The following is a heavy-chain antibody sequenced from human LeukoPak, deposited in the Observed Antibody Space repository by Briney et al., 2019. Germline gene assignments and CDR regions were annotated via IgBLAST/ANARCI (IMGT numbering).Heavy chain of an antibody. Sequence: PSETLSLTCTVSGGSISSYYWSWIRQPPGKGLEWIGYIYYSGSTNYNPSLKSRVTISVDTSKNQFSLKLSSVTAADTAVYYCARDQRYSSRNWFDPWGQGTLVTVSS. CDR2: IYYSGST. J-gene: IGHJ5*02. CDR3: ARDQRYSSRNWFDP. V-gene: IGHV4-59*01. CDR1: GGSISSYY. D-gene: IGHD6-13*01.